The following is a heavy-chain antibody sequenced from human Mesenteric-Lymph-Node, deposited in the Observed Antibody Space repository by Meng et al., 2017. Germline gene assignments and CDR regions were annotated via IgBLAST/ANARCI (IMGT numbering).Heavy chain of an antibody. Sequence: SETLSLTCTVSGGSISSYYWSWIRQPPGKGLEWIGYIYYSGSTNYNPSLKSRVTISVDTSKNQFSLKLSSVTAADTAVYYCARMTYGDYGSWFDPWGQGTLVTVSS. CDR3: ARMTYGDYGSWFDP. V-gene: IGHV4-59*01. CDR2: IYYSGST. CDR1: GGSISSYY. J-gene: IGHJ5*02. D-gene: IGHD4-17*01.